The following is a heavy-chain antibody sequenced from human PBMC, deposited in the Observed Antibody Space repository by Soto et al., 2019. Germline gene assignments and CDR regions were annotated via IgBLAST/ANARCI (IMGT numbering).Heavy chain of an antibody. V-gene: IGHV4-59*01. CDR2: IYYSGRT. Sequence: QVQLQESGPGLVKPSETLSLTCTVSGGSISSYYWCWIRQPTGQGLEWIGYIYYSGRTNYNPSLKRRVTIPVDTAKNQFSLKLSSVTAADTAVYYWATGSSSSWFDPWGQGTLVTVSS. CDR1: GGSISSYY. D-gene: IGHD6-6*01. CDR3: ATGSSSSWFDP. J-gene: IGHJ5*02.